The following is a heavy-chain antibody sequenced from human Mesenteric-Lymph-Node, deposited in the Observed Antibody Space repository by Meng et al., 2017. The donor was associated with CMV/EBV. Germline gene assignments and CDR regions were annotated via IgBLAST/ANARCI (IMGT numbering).Heavy chain of an antibody. D-gene: IGHD1-26*01. J-gene: IGHJ4*02. Sequence: GSLRLSCTVSGGSISSYYWSWIRQPPGKGLEWIGYIYYSGSTNYNPSLKSRVTISVDTSKNQFSLKLSSVTAADTAVYYCARSRELLLNFDYWGQGTLVTVSS. CDR1: GGSISSYY. CDR3: ARSRELLLNFDY. CDR2: IYYSGST. V-gene: IGHV4-59*01.